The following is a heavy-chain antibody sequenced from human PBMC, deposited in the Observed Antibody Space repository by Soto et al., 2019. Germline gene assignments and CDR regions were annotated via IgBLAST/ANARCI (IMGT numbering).Heavy chain of an antibody. D-gene: IGHD3-9*01. V-gene: IGHV4-61*01. Sequence: PSETLSLTCTVSGGSVSSGSYYWSWIRQPPGKGLEWIGYIYYSGSTNYNPSLKSRVTISVDTSKNQFSLKLSSVTAADTAVYYCARGLRYFDWLSTVVDYWGGGTLVTVSS. CDR1: GGSVSSGSYY. CDR3: ARGLRYFDWLSTVVDY. CDR2: IYYSGST. J-gene: IGHJ4*02.